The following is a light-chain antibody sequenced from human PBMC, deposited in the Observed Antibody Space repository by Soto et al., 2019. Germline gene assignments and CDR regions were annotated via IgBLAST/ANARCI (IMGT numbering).Light chain of an antibody. Sequence: DIQMTQSPSTLSESVGDRVTITCRASQSISSWLAWYQQKPGKAPKLLIYKASSLESGVPSRFSGSGSGTEFTLTISSLQPDDFATYYCQQYNSYSWTFGQGTKV. CDR3: QQYNSYSWT. V-gene: IGKV1-5*03. CDR1: QSISSW. J-gene: IGKJ1*01. CDR2: KAS.